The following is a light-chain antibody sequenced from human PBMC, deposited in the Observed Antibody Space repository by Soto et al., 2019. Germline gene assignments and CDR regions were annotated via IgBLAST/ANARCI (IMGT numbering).Light chain of an antibody. CDR1: QSFSSSY. Sequence: EIVLTQSPGTLSLSPGERATLSCRASQSFSSSYLAWYQQKPGQAPRLLIYGASSTATGIPDRFTGSGSGTDFTLTIIRLEPEDCAVYSCQQYGSSVYTFGQGTKLQIK. CDR3: QQYGSSVYT. V-gene: IGKV3-20*01. J-gene: IGKJ2*01. CDR2: GAS.